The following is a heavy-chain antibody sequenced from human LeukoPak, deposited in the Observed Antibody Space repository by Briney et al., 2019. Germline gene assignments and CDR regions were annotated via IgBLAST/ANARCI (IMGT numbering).Heavy chain of an antibody. V-gene: IGHV3-21*01. D-gene: IGHD3-16*01. CDR1: GFTFSDYT. CDR2: ISGGSRSI. Sequence: GGSLRLSCAASGFTFSDYTMNWVRQAPGKGLEWVSSISGGSRSIYYADSVKGRFTISRDNSKNTLYLQMNSLRPEDTAVYYCARDGGFGGPGGDNWFDSWGQGALVTVSS. CDR3: ARDGGFGGPGGDNWFDS. J-gene: IGHJ5*01.